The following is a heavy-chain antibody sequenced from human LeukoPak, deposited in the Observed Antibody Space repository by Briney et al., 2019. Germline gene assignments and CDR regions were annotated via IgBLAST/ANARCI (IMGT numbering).Heavy chain of an antibody. CDR3: ARARVEDPTDY. CDR2: VHGDGNNI. V-gene: IGHV3-74*01. D-gene: IGHD1-26*01. Sequence: PGGSLRLSCAASGFPFSSYAMYWVRQAPGKGLVWVSRVHGDGNNIGYADSVRGRFTISRDNAKNTLYLQMNSLRPEDTAVYYCARARVEDPTDYWGQGTLVTVSS. J-gene: IGHJ4*02. CDR1: GFPFSSYA.